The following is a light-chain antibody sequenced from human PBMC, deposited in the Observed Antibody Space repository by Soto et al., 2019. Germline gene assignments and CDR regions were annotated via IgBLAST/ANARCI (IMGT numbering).Light chain of an antibody. CDR1: QSVLYSSNNKNY. Sequence: DIVMTQSPDSLAVSLGERATINCKSSQSVLYSSNNKNYLAWYQQKPGQPPKLLIYWASTRESGVPDRFSGSGSGTEFPLTISSLQAADLAVSYCQQYYSTPWTFGQGTKVDIK. V-gene: IGKV4-1*01. CDR2: WAS. CDR3: QQYYSTPWT. J-gene: IGKJ1*01.